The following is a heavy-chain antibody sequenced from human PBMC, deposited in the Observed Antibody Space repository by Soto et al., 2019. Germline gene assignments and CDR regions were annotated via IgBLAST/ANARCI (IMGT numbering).Heavy chain of an antibody. D-gene: IGHD1-1*01. CDR1: GCSVSSSNYY. V-gene: IGHV4-61*01. CDR3: ARERTGDPTFFDY. CDR2: IYYSGSA. J-gene: IGHJ4*02. Sequence: PSATLSLTCTVSGCSVSSSNYYWSWIRQPPGKGLEWLGYIYYSGSASYNPSLKSRITVSVDTSKNQFSLKLSSVTAADTAVYYCARERTGDPTFFDYWGQGTLVTVSS.